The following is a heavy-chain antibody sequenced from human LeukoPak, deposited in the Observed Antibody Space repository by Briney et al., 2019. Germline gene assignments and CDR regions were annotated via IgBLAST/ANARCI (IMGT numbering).Heavy chain of an antibody. D-gene: IGHD5-18*01. V-gene: IGHV3-30*04. CDR3: ARDSYGFDY. J-gene: IGHJ4*02. Sequence: GGSLRLSCAASGFTFSSYAMHWVRQAPGKGLEWVAVISYDGSNKYYADSVKGRFTISRDNSKNTLYLQMNSLRAEDTAVYYCARDSYGFDYWGQGTLVTVSS. CDR2: ISYDGSNK. CDR1: GFTFSSYA.